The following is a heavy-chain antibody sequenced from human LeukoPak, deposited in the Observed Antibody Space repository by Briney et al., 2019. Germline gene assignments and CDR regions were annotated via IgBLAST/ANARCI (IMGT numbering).Heavy chain of an antibody. CDR2: ISAYNGNT. Sequence: ASVKVSCKASGYTFTGYYMHWVRQAPGQGLEWMGWISAYNGNTNYAQKLQGRVTMTTDTSTSTAYMELRSLRSDDTAVYYCARDPPSSSLDYFDYWGQGTLVTVSS. V-gene: IGHV1-18*04. CDR1: GYTFTGYY. D-gene: IGHD6-13*01. J-gene: IGHJ4*02. CDR3: ARDPPSSSLDYFDY.